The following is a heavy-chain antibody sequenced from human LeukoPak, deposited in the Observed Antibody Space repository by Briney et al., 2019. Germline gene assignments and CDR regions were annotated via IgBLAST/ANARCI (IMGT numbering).Heavy chain of an antibody. CDR1: GYTFTGYY. J-gene: IGHJ4*02. V-gene: IGHV1-18*04. Sequence: ASVKVSCKASGYTFTGYYMHWVRQAPGQGLEWMGGIIPIFGTANYAQKLQGRVTMTTDTSTSTAYMELRSLRSDDTAVYYCARDSYLTQHSYVYWGQGTLVTVSS. CDR3: ARDSYLTQHSYVY. CDR2: IIPIFGTA. D-gene: IGHD2-8*01.